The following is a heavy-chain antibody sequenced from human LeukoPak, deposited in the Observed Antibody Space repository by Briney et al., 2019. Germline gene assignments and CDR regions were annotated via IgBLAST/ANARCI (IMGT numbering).Heavy chain of an antibody. CDR3: ARRGWDSHYDSSGYYPFDY. CDR1: GYTFTSYA. V-gene: IGHV1-69*13. J-gene: IGHJ4*02. D-gene: IGHD3-22*01. CDR2: IIPIFGTA. Sequence: SVKVSCTASGYTFTSYAMNWVRQAPGQGLEWMGGIIPIFGTANYAQKFQGRVTITADESTSTAYMELSSLRSEDTAVYYCARRGWDSHYDSSGYYPFDYWGQGTLVTVSS.